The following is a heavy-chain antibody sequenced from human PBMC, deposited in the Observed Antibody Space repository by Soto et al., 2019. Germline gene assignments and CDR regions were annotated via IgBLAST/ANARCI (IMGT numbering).Heavy chain of an antibody. CDR1: GYTFTSYG. D-gene: IGHD3-22*01. V-gene: IGHV1-18*01. Sequence: ASVKVSCKASGYTFTSYGISWVRQAPGQGLEWMGWISAYNGNTNYAQKLQGRVTMTTDTSTSTAYMELRSLRSDDTAVYYCARDEPPVSGYYGGQSVGYYYGMDVWGQGTTVTVSS. CDR2: ISAYNGNT. CDR3: ARDEPPVSGYYGGQSVGYYYGMDV. J-gene: IGHJ6*02.